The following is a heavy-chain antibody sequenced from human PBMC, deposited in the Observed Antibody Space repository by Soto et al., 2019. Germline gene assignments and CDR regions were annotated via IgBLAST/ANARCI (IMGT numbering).Heavy chain of an antibody. CDR3: TRPFYDFWSGSPETFDI. Sequence: PGGSLRLSCAASGFTFSGSAMHWVRQASGKGLEWVGRIRSKANSYATAYAGSGKGRFTISREDSKNTAYLQMNSLKTEDTAVYYCTRPFYDFWSGSPETFDIWGQGTMVTVSS. CDR2: IRSKANSYAT. J-gene: IGHJ3*02. D-gene: IGHD3-3*01. CDR1: GFTFSGSA. V-gene: IGHV3-73*01.